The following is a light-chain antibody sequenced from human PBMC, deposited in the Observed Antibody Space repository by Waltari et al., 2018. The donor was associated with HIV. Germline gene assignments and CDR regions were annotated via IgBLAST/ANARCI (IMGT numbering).Light chain of an antibody. J-gene: IGLJ3*02. CDR3: YSAADNIGV. CDR2: KDS. CDR1: VVATKS. V-gene: IGLV3-27*01. Sequence: SYELTQPSSVSVSPGQTARITCTGDVVATKSARWFQQQPGQAPVLVLYKDSERPSGPPERFSGSSSGTTVTLTISGAQVEDEADYYCYSAADNIGVFGGGTKLTVL.